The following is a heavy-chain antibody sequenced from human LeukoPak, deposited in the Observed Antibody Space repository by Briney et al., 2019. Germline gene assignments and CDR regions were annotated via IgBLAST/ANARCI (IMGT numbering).Heavy chain of an antibody. CDR2: IYYTGST. D-gene: IGHD3-22*01. Sequence: ASETLSLTCTVSGGSISSYYWSWIRQPPGKGLEWIGYIYYTGSTNYNPSLKSRVTISVDTSKNQFSLKLSSVTAADTAVYYCARDYGSSGSYWYLGLWGRGTLVTVSS. J-gene: IGHJ2*01. CDR1: GGSISSYY. V-gene: IGHV4-59*01. CDR3: ARDYGSSGSYWYLGL.